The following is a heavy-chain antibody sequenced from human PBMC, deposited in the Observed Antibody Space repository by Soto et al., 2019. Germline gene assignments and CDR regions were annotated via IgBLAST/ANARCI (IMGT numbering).Heavy chain of an antibody. D-gene: IGHD6-13*01. Sequence: GPTLVNPTQTLTLTCTFSGFSLSTSGVGVGWIRQPPGKALGWLALIYWNDDKRYSPSLKSRLTITKDTSKNQVVLTMTNMDPVDTATYFCAHRYSISWIFDYWGQGTLVTVSS. V-gene: IGHV2-5*01. CDR1: GFSLSTSGVG. CDR3: AHRYSISWIFDY. J-gene: IGHJ4*02. CDR2: IYWNDDK.